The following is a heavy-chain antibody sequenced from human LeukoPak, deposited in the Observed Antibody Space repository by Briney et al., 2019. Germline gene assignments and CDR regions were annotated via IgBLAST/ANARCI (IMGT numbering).Heavy chain of an antibody. CDR2: IYYSGST. J-gene: IGHJ4*02. CDR1: GGSISSYY. V-gene: IGHV4-59*01. D-gene: IGHD6-13*01. CDR3: AREGYSSKMKRFDY. Sequence: PSETLSLTCTVSGGSISSYYWSWIRQPPGKGLEWIGYIYYSGSTNYNPSLKSRVTISVDTSKNQFSLKLSSVTAADTAVYYCAREGYSSKMKRFDYGGQGPLVTVS.